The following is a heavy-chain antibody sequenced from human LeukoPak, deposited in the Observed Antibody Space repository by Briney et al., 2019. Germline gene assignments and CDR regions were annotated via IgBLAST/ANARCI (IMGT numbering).Heavy chain of an antibody. CDR3: GGGVVPRIKGVYFDY. CDR1: GFTFSTYA. V-gene: IGHV3-30-3*01. Sequence: PGGSLRLSCAASGFTFSTYAIHWVRQAPGKGLEWLAVISYDGSNKYYADSVKGRFTISRDNSKSTLYLQMNSLRAEDTAVYYCGGGVVPRIKGVYFDYGGEGPLVPASS. CDR2: ISYDGSNK. D-gene: IGHD2-15*01. J-gene: IGHJ4*02.